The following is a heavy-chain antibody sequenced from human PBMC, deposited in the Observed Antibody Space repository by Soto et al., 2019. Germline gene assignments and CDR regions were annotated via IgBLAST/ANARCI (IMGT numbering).Heavy chain of an antibody. CDR1: GYTFTSYG. Sequence: ASVKVSCKASGYTFTSYGISWLRQAPGQGLEWMGWISAYNGNTNYAQKLQGRVTMTTDTSTSTAYMELRSLRSDDTAVYYCARYIAVAGTWRVDYWGQGTLVTVSS. V-gene: IGHV1-18*01. D-gene: IGHD6-19*01. CDR2: ISAYNGNT. CDR3: ARYIAVAGTWRVDY. J-gene: IGHJ4*02.